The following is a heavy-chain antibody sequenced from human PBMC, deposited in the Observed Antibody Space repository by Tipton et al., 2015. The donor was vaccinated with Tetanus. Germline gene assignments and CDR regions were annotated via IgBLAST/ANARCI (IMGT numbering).Heavy chain of an antibody. CDR3: ARDRVEMATITRRWFDP. V-gene: IGHV4-31*03. J-gene: IGHJ5*02. CDR1: GGSISSGGYY. D-gene: IGHD5-24*01. Sequence: TLSLTCTVSGGSISSGGYYWSWIRQHPGKGLEWIGYIYYSGSTYYNPSLKSRVTISVDTSKNQFSLKLSSVTAADTAVYYCARDRVEMATITRRWFDPWGQGTLVTVSS. CDR2: IYYSGST.